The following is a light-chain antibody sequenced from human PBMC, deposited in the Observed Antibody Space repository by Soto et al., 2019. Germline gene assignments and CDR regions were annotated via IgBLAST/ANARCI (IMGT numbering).Light chain of an antibody. J-gene: IGKJ1*01. V-gene: IGKV1-5*01. CDR1: QGISSW. CDR2: DAS. CDR3: QQYNSFWT. Sequence: DIQMTQSPSTLAASVGDRVTITCRASQGISSWLAWYQQKPGKAPKLLIYDASSLESGVPSRFSGSGSGTEFILTISSLQPDDFATYYCQQYNSFWTFGQGTKVEVK.